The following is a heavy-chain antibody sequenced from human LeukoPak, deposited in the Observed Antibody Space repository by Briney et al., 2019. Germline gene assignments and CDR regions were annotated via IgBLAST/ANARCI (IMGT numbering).Heavy chain of an antibody. CDR2: INHSGST. J-gene: IGHJ6*02. CDR3: ARNRRLGGKNCSGGSCRTYYYHGMDV. D-gene: IGHD2-15*01. V-gene: IGHV4-34*01. CDR1: GGSFSGYY. Sequence: KPSETLSLTCAVYGGSFSGYYWSWIRQPPGKGLEWIGEINHSGSTNYNPSLKSRVTISVDTSKNQFSLKLSSVTAADTAVYYCARNRRLGGKNCSGGSCRTYYYHGMDVWGQGTTVTVSS.